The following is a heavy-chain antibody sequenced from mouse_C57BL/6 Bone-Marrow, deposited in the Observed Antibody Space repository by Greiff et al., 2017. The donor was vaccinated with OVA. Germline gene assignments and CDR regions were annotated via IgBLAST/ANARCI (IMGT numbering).Heavy chain of an antibody. CDR3: ARGVGRKGDFDY. D-gene: IGHD4-1*01. J-gene: IGHJ2*01. V-gene: IGHV1-81*01. CDR1: GYNFTSYG. Sequence: QVQLKQSGAELARPGASVKLSCKASGYNFTSYGISWVKQRTGQGLEWIGEIYPRSGNTYYNEKFKGKATLTADKSTSTAYMELRSLTSEDSAVYFCARGVGRKGDFDYWGQGTTLTVSS. CDR2: IYPRSGNT.